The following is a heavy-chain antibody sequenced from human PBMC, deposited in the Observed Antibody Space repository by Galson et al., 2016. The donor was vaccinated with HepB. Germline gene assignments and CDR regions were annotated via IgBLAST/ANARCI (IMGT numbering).Heavy chain of an antibody. D-gene: IGHD1-26*01. CDR2: INAGNDNT. J-gene: IGHJ4*02. CDR3: AREAGVRGSYYYNPPDY. V-gene: IGHV1-3*01. CDR1: GYTFTSYT. Sequence: SVKVSCKASGYTFTSYTIHWVRQAPGQRLEWMGWINAGNDNTKYSQKLQGRVTITRDTSASTTYMELSSLRSEDTAVYYCAREAGVRGSYYYNPPDYWGQGTLLTVSS.